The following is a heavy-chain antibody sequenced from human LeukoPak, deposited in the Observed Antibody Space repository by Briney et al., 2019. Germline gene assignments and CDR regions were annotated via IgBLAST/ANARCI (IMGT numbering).Heavy chain of an antibody. J-gene: IGHJ5*02. CDR1: GGTFSSYA. Sequence: GSSVKVSCKASGGTFSSYAISWVRQAPGQGLEWMGWISAYNGNTNYAQKLQGRVTMTTDTSTSTAYMELRSLRSDDTAVYYCASRSRENWFDPWGQGTLVTVSS. D-gene: IGHD1-26*01. V-gene: IGHV1-18*01. CDR3: ASRSRENWFDP. CDR2: ISAYNGNT.